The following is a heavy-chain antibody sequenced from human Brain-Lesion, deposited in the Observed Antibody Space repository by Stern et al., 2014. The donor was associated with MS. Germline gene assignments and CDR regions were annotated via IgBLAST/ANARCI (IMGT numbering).Heavy chain of an antibody. D-gene: IGHD3-3*01. CDR3: ARVTEFLRFFYPDY. Sequence: VQLVESGPGLVKPSQTLSLTCTVSGGSVSSGSRYWSWIRQHPGKGLEWIGYISYSGNTYYSPSLQSRLTISMDTSKNQFSLKLRSVTAADTAMYYCARVTEFLRFFYPDYWGQGTLVTVSS. J-gene: IGHJ4*02. CDR1: GGSVSSGSRY. CDR2: ISYSGNT. V-gene: IGHV4-31*03.